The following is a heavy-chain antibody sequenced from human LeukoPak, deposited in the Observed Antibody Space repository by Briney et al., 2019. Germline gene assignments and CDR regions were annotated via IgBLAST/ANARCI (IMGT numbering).Heavy chain of an antibody. D-gene: IGHD5-24*01. CDR3: ARIPPRNAYIDWYFDL. V-gene: IGHV3-30*03. J-gene: IGHJ2*01. CDR1: GFTFSSYG. Sequence: GGSLRLSCAASGFTFSSYGMHWVRQAPGKGLEWVAVISYDGSNKYYADSVKGRFTISRDNAKNSLYLQMTSLTPEDTAVYYCARIPPRNAYIDWYFDLWGRGTLVSVSS. CDR2: ISYDGSNK.